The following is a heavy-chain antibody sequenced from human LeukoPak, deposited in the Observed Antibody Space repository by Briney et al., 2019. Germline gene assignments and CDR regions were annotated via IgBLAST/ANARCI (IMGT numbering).Heavy chain of an antibody. CDR3: ARDSGSGWYSFDY. CDR1: GFTFSSYA. Sequence: SGESLKLSCAASGFTFSSYAMSWVRQAPGKGLEWVSAISGSGGSTYYADSVKGRFTISRDNAKNSLYLQMNSLRDEDTAVYYCARDSGSGWYSFDYWGQGTLVTVSS. CDR2: ISGSGGST. J-gene: IGHJ4*02. D-gene: IGHD6-19*01. V-gene: IGHV3-23*01.